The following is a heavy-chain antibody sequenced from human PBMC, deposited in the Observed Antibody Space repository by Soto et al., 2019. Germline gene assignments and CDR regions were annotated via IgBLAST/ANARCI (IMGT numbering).Heavy chain of an antibody. D-gene: IGHD2-15*01. CDR1: GGSVSSSSYY. Sequence: SETLSLTCTVSGGSVSSSSYYWGWIRQPPGKGLEWIGSIYYSGSTYYNPSLKSRVTISVDTSKNQFSLKLSSVTAADTAVYYCASSGGSCYSCFDYWGQGTLVTVSS. CDR2: IYYSGST. J-gene: IGHJ4*02. CDR3: ASSGGSCYSCFDY. V-gene: IGHV4-39*01.